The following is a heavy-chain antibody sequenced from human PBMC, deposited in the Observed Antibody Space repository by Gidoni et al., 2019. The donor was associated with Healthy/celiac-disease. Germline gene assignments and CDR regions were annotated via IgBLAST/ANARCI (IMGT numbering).Heavy chain of an antibody. J-gene: IGHJ5*02. D-gene: IGHD3-3*01. CDR2: IIPIFGTA. CDR3: ARMGGYDFWSGYYLGWFDP. V-gene: IGHV1-69*01. CDR1: GGTFSSYA. Sequence: QVQLVQSGAEVKKPGSSVKVSCKASGGTFSSYAISWVRQAPGQGLEWMGGIIPIFGTANYAQKFQGRVTITADESTSTAYMELSSLRSEDTAVYYCARMGGYDFWSGYYLGWFDPWGQGTLVTVSS.